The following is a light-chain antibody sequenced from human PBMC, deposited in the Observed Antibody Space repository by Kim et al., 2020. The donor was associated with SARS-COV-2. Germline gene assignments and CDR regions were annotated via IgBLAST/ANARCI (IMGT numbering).Light chain of an antibody. CDR1: NVGSNR. CDR2: SDT. J-gene: IGLJ3*02. V-gene: IGLV3-21*04. CDR3: LVWDDVSDHWV. Sequence: APGQTATFTGGGENVGSNRVHWYQQKPGQAPVLVISSDTDRPSGIPERFSGSTSGNTAALTIDRVAAGDEADYYCLVWDDVSDHWVFGAGTQLTVL.